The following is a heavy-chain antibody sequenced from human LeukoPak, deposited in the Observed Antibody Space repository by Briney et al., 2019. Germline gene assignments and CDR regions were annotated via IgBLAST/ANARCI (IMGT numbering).Heavy chain of an antibody. CDR2: ISSSSSYI. CDR3: ARGVFGGNTNWFDP. V-gene: IGHV3-21*01. CDR1: GFTFISFP. Sequence: PGGSLRLSCAASGFTFISFPMSWVRQAPGKGLEWVSSISSSSSYIYYADSVKGRFTISRDNAKNTLYLQMNSLRAEDTAVYYCARGVFGGNTNWFDPWGQGTLVTVSS. J-gene: IGHJ5*02. D-gene: IGHD4-23*01.